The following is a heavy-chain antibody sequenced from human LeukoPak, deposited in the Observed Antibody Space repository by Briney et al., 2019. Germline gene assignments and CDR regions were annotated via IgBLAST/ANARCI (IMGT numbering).Heavy chain of an antibody. V-gene: IGHV3-30-3*02. CDR3: AKNDQVRGIFALHA. Sequence: GRSLRLSCAASGFTFSSYAMHWVRQAPGKGLEWVAVISYDGSNKYYADSVKGRFTISRDNVKNTVFLHMNSLRGEDTAVYYCAKNDQVRGIFALHAWGQGALVTVSS. J-gene: IGHJ5*02. CDR2: ISYDGSNK. CDR1: GFTFSSYA. D-gene: IGHD3-10*01.